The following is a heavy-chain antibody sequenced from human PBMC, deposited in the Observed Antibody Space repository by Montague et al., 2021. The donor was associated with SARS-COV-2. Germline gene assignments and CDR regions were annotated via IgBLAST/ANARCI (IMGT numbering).Heavy chain of an antibody. Sequence: SETLSLTCAVSGGSISSSHWWSWVRQPPGKGLEWIGEIYHSGSINYNPSLKSRVTISIDKSKNQFSLKLSSVTAADTAVYYCAREFRTYGYGGQYWYFDLWGRGTLVTVSS. CDR2: IYHSGSI. CDR3: AREFRTYGYGGQYWYFDL. V-gene: IGHV4-4*02. D-gene: IGHD3-10*01. CDR1: GGSISSSHW. J-gene: IGHJ2*01.